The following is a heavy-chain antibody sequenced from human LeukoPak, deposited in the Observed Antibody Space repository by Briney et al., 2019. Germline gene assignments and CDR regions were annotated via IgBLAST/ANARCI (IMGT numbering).Heavy chain of an antibody. CDR1: GYTFTGSY. CDR2: INPNSGGT. CDR3: ASSSLTYNFDTTTEG. D-gene: IGHD3-22*01. Sequence: GASVKVSCKASGYTFTGSYMHWVRQAPGQGLEWMGWINPNSGGTNYAQQFQGRVTMTRDTSISTAYMELSRLRSDDTAVYYCASSSLTYNFDTTTEGWGQGTLVTVSS. V-gene: IGHV1-2*02. J-gene: IGHJ4*02.